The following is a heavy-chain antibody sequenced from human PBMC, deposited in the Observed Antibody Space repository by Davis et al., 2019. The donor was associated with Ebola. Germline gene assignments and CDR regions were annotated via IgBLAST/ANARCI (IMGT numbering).Heavy chain of an antibody. CDR1: GGSISSYY. Sequence: PGGSLRLSCTVSGGSISSYYWSWIRQPPGKGLEWIGYIYYSGSTNYNPSLKSRVTISVDTSKNQFSLKLSSVTAADTAVYYCARGDFWSGYYTSYFDYWGQGTLVTVSS. D-gene: IGHD3-3*01. J-gene: IGHJ4*02. CDR2: IYYSGST. CDR3: ARGDFWSGYYTSYFDY. V-gene: IGHV4-59*01.